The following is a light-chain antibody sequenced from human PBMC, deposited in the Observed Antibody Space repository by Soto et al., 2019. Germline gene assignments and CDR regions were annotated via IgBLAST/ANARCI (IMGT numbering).Light chain of an antibody. CDR2: LGS. V-gene: IGKV2-28*01. CDR3: MQALQTQLS. J-gene: IGKJ4*01. CDR1: QSLLHSNGYNY. Sequence: DIVMTQSPLSLPVTPGEPASISCRSSQSLLHSNGYNYLDWYLQKPGQSPQLLIYLGSNRASGVPDRFSGSGSGTDFTLTISRVEAEDVGVYYCMQALQTQLSFGGGTKVEIK.